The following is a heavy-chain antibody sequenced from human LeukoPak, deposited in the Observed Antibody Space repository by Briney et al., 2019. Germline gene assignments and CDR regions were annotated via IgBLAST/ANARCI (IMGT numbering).Heavy chain of an antibody. V-gene: IGHV3-23*01. CDR3: ARRSGIAVAGAFDY. Sequence: GGSLRLSCAASGFTFSNYAMRWVRQAPGKGLEWVSGISGNGDSTYYADSVKGRFTISRDNSKNTLYLQMNSLRAEDTAVYYCARRSGIAVAGAFDYWGQGTLVTVSS. CDR1: GFTFSNYA. J-gene: IGHJ4*02. CDR2: ISGNGDST. D-gene: IGHD6-19*01.